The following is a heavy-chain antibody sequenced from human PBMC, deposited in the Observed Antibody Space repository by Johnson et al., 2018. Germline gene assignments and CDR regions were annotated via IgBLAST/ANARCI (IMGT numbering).Heavy chain of an antibody. J-gene: IGHJ6*02. CDR2: IWYDGSNK. CDR1: GFTFSSYG. Sequence: QVQLVESGGGVVQPRRSLRLSCAASGFTFSSYGMHWVRQAPGKGLEWVAVIWYDGSNKYYADSVKGRFTISRDNSKNSLYLQMNSLRAEDTAVYYCARETYGMDVWGQGTTVTVSS. V-gene: IGHV3-33*01. CDR3: ARETYGMDV.